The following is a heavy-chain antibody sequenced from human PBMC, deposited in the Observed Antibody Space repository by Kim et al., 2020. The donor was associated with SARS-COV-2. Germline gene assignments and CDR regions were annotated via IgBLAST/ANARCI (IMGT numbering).Heavy chain of an antibody. D-gene: IGHD1-1*01. J-gene: IGHJ3*01. Sequence: YADSVQGRFTNSRSNTKTKLYFQMTSLRAGDTAVYYCARRLSTSWAFDVWGQGTMLTVSS. V-gene: IGHV3-53*01. CDR3: ARRLSTSWAFDV.